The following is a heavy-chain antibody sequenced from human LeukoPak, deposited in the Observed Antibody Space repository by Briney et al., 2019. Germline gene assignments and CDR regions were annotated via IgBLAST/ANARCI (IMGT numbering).Heavy chain of an antibody. CDR1: GFTFDDYG. CDR3: ARDYYYDSSGLPYYFDY. CDR2: INWNGGST. V-gene: IGHV3-20*04. Sequence: GGSLRLSCAASGFTFDDYGMSWVRQAPGKGLEWVSGINWNGGSTGYADSVKGRFTISRDNAKNSLYLQMNSLRAEDTAVYYCARDYYYDSSGLPYYFDYWGQGTLVTVSS. D-gene: IGHD3-22*01. J-gene: IGHJ4*02.